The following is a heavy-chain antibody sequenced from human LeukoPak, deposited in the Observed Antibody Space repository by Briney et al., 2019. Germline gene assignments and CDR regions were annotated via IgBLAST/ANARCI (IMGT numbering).Heavy chain of an antibody. CDR1: GFTFSSYA. CDR3: ARDQSAGYSTNGSSSWGRLGG. V-gene: IGHV3-30-3*01. Sequence: AGGSLRLSCAASGFTFSSYAMHWVRQAPGRGLEWVAVVSYDGNNKYYADSVKGRFTISRDNSKNTLYLQMNSLRAEDTAVYYCARDQSAGYSTNGSSSWGRLGGWGQGTLVTVSS. CDR2: VSYDGNNK. J-gene: IGHJ4*02. D-gene: IGHD6-13*01.